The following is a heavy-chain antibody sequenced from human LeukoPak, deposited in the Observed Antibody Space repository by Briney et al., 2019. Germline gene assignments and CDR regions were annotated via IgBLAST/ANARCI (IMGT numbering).Heavy chain of an antibody. Sequence: LVKVSCKASGGTFSSYAISWVRQAPGQGLEWMGRIIPIIGTANYAQKFQGRVTITTDESTSTAYMELSSLRSEDTAVYYCARDFFKRSITSWGQGTLVTVSS. D-gene: IGHD5-12*01. J-gene: IGHJ5*02. CDR3: ARDFFKRSITS. CDR1: GGTFSSYA. CDR2: IIPIIGTA. V-gene: IGHV1-69*05.